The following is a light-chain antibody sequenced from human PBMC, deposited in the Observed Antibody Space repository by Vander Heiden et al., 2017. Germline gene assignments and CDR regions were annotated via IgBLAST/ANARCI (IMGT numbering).Light chain of an antibody. CDR1: AIGSTT. J-gene: IGLJ2*01. CDR3: QVLDSGSDYPVI. Sequence: LTQPASVSVAPGPRARIPCEGNAIGSTTVSRYKQDPGPAPVVVDYDDREGPSGSPERVSACNSGKTATLTISRVDAGDEADDYCQVLDSGSDYPVIFGGGTKLTVL. V-gene: IGLV3-21*02. CDR2: DDR.